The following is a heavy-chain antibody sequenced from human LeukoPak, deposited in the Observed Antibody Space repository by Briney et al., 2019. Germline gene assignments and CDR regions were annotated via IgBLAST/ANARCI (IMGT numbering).Heavy chain of an antibody. CDR3: ARGPHIAAAGDFDY. Sequence: SETLSLTCTVSGHSIGSHYWSWVRQPPGEGLECVGYISYIGSTNYNPSLKSRVTISGETSKNQFSLKLNSVTAADTAVYYCARGPHIAAAGDFDYWGQGTLVTVSS. V-gene: IGHV4-59*11. CDR2: ISYIGST. J-gene: IGHJ4*02. CDR1: GHSIGSHY. D-gene: IGHD6-13*01.